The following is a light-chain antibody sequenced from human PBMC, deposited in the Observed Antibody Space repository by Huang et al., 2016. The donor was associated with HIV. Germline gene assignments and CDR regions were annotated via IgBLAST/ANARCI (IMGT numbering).Light chain of an antibody. V-gene: IGKV3-15*01. J-gene: IGKJ4*01. CDR1: QSINNN. CDR3: QQYNNWPPLLT. Sequence: EIVLTQSPATLSLSPGERAALSCRATQSINNNLAWYQQKPGQSPRLLIYGASTRATGIPARFRGSGSGTEFTLTISSLQSEDVAVYYCQQYNNWPPLLTFGGGTKVDIK. CDR2: GAS.